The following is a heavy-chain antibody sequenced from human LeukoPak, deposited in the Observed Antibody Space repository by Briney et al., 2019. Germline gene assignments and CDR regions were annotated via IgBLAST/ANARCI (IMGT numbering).Heavy chain of an antibody. D-gene: IGHD5-18*01. V-gene: IGHV3-33*01. CDR2: VWYDGSDE. CDR1: GFTFGRYA. Sequence: GRCLRLSCAAAGFTFGRYAMHWVRQALGMGMEGVVIVWYDGSDETYVDSVMGRFTISRDNADNTLYLQINSLGAEDTAVHFRARVDTAMRPLDYWGQGILVTVSS. J-gene: IGHJ4*02. CDR3: ARVDTAMRPLDY.